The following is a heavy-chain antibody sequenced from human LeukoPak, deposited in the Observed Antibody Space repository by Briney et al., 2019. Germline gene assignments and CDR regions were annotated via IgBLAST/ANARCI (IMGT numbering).Heavy chain of an antibody. CDR1: GGPISSYY. Sequence: SETLSLTCTVSGGPISSYYWSWIRQPAGKGLEWIGRIYTSGSTNHNPSLKSRVTMSVDTSKNQFSLKLSSVTAADTAVYYCARDGGYCSSTSCSPRFDPWGQGTLVTVSS. J-gene: IGHJ5*02. CDR3: ARDGGYCSSTSCSPRFDP. V-gene: IGHV4-4*07. D-gene: IGHD2-2*01. CDR2: IYTSGST.